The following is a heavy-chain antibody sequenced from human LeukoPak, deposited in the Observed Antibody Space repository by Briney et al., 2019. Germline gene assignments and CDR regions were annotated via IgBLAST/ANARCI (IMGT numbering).Heavy chain of an antibody. J-gene: IGHJ3*02. D-gene: IGHD3-22*01. CDR3: ALQQIPPYYYDSSGYYRGAFDI. CDR1: GGSISSSNYY. Sequence: SETLSLTCTVSGGSISSSNYYWGWIRQPPGKGLEWIGSIYYSGTTFYNPSLKSRLTISVDTSKNQFSLKLSSVTAADTAVYYCALQQIPPYYYDSSGYYRGAFDIWGQGTMVTVSS. V-gene: IGHV4-39*01. CDR2: IYYSGTT.